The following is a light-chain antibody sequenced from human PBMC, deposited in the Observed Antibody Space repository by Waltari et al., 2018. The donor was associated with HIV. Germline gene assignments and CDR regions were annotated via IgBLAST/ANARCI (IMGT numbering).Light chain of an antibody. V-gene: IGLV1-44*01. CDR2: SHN. J-gene: IGLJ2*01. Sequence: HSVLTQPPSASGTPGQSVTISCSVSGFNIGSHAVNWYQQLPGTAPKPLIHSHNQRPSGVPDRFSGSKSGTSAALAISGLQSEDEATYYCATWDDTLQGRVFGGGTKLTVL. CDR1: GFNIGSHA. CDR3: ATWDDTLQGRV.